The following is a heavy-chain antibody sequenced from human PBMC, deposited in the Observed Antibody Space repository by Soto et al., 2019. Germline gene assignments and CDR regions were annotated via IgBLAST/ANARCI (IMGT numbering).Heavy chain of an antibody. D-gene: IGHD6-13*01. CDR1: AFTFSPYA. J-gene: IGHJ5*02. CDR3: ATGQQLGS. Sequence: GGSLRRIWAASAFTFSPYAMSWVRQAPGKGLEWVSKIIHSGDSTYYADSVKGRFTISRDNSKNTVYLQMNSLRAEDTAVYYCATGQQLGSWGQGT. CDR2: IIHSGDST. V-gene: IGHV3-23*01.